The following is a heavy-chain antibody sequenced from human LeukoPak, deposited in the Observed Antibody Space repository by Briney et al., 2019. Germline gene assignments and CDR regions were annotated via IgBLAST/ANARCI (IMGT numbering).Heavy chain of an antibody. V-gene: IGHV3-30*04. CDR1: GFTFSSYA. J-gene: IGHJ4*02. CDR3: ASPPPHGY. CDR2: ISYDGSNK. Sequence: QPGGSLRLSCAASGFTFSSYAMHWVRQAPGKGLEWVAVISYDGSNKYYADSVKGRFTISRDNSKNTLYLQMNSLRAEDTAVYYCASPPPHGYWGQGTLVTVSS.